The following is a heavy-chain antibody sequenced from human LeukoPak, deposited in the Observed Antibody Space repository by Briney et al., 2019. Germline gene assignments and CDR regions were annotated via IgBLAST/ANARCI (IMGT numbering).Heavy chain of an antibody. CDR3: ARDGLRYFDWLSAGNWFDP. V-gene: IGHV1-69*05. J-gene: IGHJ5*02. Sequence: ASVKVSCRASGGTFSSYAISWVRQAPGQGLEWMGGIIPIFGTANYAQKFQGRVTITTDESTSTAYMELSSLRSEDTAAYYCARDGLRYFDWLSAGNWFDPWGQGTLVTVSS. CDR2: IIPIFGTA. CDR1: GGTFSSYA. D-gene: IGHD3-9*01.